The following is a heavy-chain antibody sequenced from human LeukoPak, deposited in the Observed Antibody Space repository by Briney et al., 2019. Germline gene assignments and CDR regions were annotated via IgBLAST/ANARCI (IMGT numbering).Heavy chain of an antibody. Sequence: ASVKVSCKASGYTFTGYYMHWVRQAPGQGLEWMGRINPNSGGTNYAQKFQGRVTMTRDTSISTAYMEPSRLRSDDTAVYYCARDISHEGAGLDYWGQGTLVTVSS. CDR1: GYTFTGYY. D-gene: IGHD1-26*01. CDR2: INPNSGGT. CDR3: ARDISHEGAGLDY. V-gene: IGHV1-2*06. J-gene: IGHJ4*02.